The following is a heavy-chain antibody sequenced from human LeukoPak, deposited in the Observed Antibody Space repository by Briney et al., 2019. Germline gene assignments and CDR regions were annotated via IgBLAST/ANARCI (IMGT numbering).Heavy chain of an antibody. Sequence: ASVKVSCKASGYTFTSDCISWVRQAPGQGLEWMGWISAYNGNTNYAQKLQGRVTMTTDTSTSTAYMELRSLRSDDTAVYYCARDLYDSSRYRGFDWFDPWGQGTLVTVSS. V-gene: IGHV1-18*01. CDR1: GYTFTSDC. CDR2: ISAYNGNT. CDR3: ARDLYDSSRYRGFDWFDP. J-gene: IGHJ5*02. D-gene: IGHD3-22*01.